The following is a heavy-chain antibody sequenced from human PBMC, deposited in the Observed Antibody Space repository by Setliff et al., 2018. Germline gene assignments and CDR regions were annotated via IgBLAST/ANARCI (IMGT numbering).Heavy chain of an antibody. Sequence: GGSLRLSCAASGFTFSSYGMHWVRQAPGKGLEWVAVISYDGSNKYYADSVKGRFTISRDNAKNSLYLQMNSLRAEDTAVYYCARVVSSGYIGPFDIWGQGTMVTVSS. CDR2: ISYDGSNK. D-gene: IGHD3-22*01. V-gene: IGHV3-30*03. CDR1: GFTFSSYG. J-gene: IGHJ3*02. CDR3: ARVVSSGYIGPFDI.